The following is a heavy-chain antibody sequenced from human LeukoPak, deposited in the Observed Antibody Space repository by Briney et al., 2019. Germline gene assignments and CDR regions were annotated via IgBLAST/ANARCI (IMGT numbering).Heavy chain of an antibody. CDR3: ARAFGAARPTFYDY. CDR2: ISGSGNNT. D-gene: IGHD6-6*01. V-gene: IGHV3-23*01. J-gene: IGHJ4*02. CDR1: GFTFSNYA. Sequence: PGGSLRLSCAASGFTFSNYAMSWVRQAPGKGLEWVSAISGSGNNTNYADSVKGRFTISRDNSKNTLYLQMNSLRAEDTAVHYCARAFGAARPTFYDYWGQGTLVTVSS.